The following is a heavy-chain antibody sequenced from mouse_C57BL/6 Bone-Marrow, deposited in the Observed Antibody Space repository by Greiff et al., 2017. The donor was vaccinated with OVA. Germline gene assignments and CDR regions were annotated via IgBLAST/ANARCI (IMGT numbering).Heavy chain of an antibody. CDR3: AKHYCSNPYYAMDY. D-gene: IGHD2-5*01. CDR2: IWRGGST. CDR1: GFSLTSYG. V-gene: IGHV2-5*01. Sequence: QVQLQQSGPGLVQPSQSLSITCTVSGFSLTSYGVHWVRQSPGKGLEWLGVIWRGGSTDYNAAFMSRLSITKDNSKSQVFFKMNSLQAEDTAIYYCAKHYCSNPYYAMDYWGQGTSVTVSS. J-gene: IGHJ4*01.